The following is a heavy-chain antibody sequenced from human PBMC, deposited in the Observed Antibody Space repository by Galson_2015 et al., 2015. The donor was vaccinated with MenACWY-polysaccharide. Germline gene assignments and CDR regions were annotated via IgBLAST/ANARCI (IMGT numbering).Heavy chain of an antibody. V-gene: IGHV4-61*01. CDR2: MSSNGGA. Sequence: TLSLTCTVSGASVSSTTDYWSWLRPPPGKGLEWIGFMSSNGGANRNPSLKSRVTISIDTSKNQFSLRLNSVTAADTAMYYCAREPTYSGSFGWFDSWGQGTLVTVSP. J-gene: IGHJ5*01. CDR1: GASVSSTTDY. CDR3: AREPTYSGSFGWFDS. D-gene: IGHD1-26*01.